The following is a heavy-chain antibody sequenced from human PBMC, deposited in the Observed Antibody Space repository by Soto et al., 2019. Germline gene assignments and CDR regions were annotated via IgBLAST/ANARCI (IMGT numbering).Heavy chain of an antibody. V-gene: IGHV3-23*01. J-gene: IGHJ4*02. CDR1: GFTFSSYA. CDR3: AKETSANPRVAAAGNDY. CDR2: ISGSGGST. D-gene: IGHD6-13*01. Sequence: PGGSLRLSCAASGFTFSSYAMSWVRQAPGKGLEWVSAISGSGGSTYYADSVKGRFTISRDNSKNTLYLQMNSLRAEDTAVYYCAKETSANPRVAAAGNDYWGQGTLVTVSS.